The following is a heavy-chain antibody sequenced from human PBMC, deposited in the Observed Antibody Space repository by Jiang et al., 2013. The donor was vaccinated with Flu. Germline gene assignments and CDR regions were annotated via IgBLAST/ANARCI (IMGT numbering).Heavy chain of an antibody. J-gene: IGHJ4*02. V-gene: IGHV4-39*07. CDR2: IYYSGTT. Sequence: TLSLSCTVSGGSIISENSYWGWIRQPPGKGLEWIGSIYYSGTTYYNPSLTSRVTISVDTSKKQFSLKLRSVTAADTAVYYCASQHWDHGVGSYYMSHWGQGTLVTVSS. D-gene: IGHD3-10*01. CDR3: ASQHWDHGVGSYYMSH. CDR1: GGSIISENSY.